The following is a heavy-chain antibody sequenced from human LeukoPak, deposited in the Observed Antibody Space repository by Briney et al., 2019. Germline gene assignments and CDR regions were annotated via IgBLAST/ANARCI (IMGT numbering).Heavy chain of an antibody. J-gene: IGHJ4*02. CDR3: ARELHYGSGTSFDY. CDR2: INPNSGGT. CDR1: GYTFTGYY. D-gene: IGHD3-10*01. Sequence: ASVKVSCKASGYTFTGYYMHWVRQAPGQGLEWMGWINPNSGGTNYAQKFQGRVTMTTDTSTSTAYLELRSLSSADTAVYYCARELHYGSGTSFDYWGQGSLVTVSS. V-gene: IGHV1-2*02.